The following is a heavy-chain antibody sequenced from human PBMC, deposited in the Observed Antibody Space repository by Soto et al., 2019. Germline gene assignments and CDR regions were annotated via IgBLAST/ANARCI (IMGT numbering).Heavy chain of an antibody. J-gene: IGHJ5*02. D-gene: IGHD2-15*01. Sequence: GGSLRLSCAASGFTFSSYGMHWVRQAPGKGLEWVAVISYDGSNKYYADYVKGRFTISRDNSKDTLYLQMNGLRAEDTAVYYCAKDRVRYCSGGSCYSGPWFDPWGQGTLVTVSS. CDR3: AKDRVRYCSGGSCYSGPWFDP. V-gene: IGHV3-30*18. CDR1: GFTFSSYG. CDR2: ISYDGSNK.